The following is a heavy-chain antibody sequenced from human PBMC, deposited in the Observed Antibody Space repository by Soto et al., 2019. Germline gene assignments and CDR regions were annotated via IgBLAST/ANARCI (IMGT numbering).Heavy chain of an antibody. V-gene: IGHV4-34*01. Sequence: SETLSLTCAVYGGSFSGYYWSWIRQPPGKGLERIGDINHSGSTNYNPSLKSRVTISVDTSKNQCSLKLSSVTAADTAVYYCARGRYDFWSGRPDAFDICGQGTMVTVSS. D-gene: IGHD3-3*01. CDR3: ARGRYDFWSGRPDAFDI. CDR2: INHSGST. J-gene: IGHJ3*02. CDR1: GGSFSGYY.